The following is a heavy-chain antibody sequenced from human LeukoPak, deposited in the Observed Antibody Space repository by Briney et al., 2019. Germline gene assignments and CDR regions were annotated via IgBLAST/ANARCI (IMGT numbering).Heavy chain of an antibody. CDR3: TTFKPFDY. Sequence: GASVKVSCKASGSTFTSYAISWVQRAPGQGLEWMGWISAYNGNTNYAQKLQGRVTMTTDTSTRTAYMELRSLRSDDTAVYYCTTFKPFDYWGQGTLVTVSS. J-gene: IGHJ4*02. V-gene: IGHV1-18*01. D-gene: IGHD2/OR15-2a*01. CDR2: ISAYNGNT. CDR1: GSTFTSYA.